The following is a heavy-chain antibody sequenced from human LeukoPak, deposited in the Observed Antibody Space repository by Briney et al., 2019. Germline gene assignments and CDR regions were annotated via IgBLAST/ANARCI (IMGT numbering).Heavy chain of an antibody. Sequence: ASVKVSCKASGYTFTGYYMHWVRQAPGQGLEWMGWINPNHGDTNYAQKFQDRVSMTRDTSISTAYMELSRLRSDDTAVYYCARAPGQLWTPIDYWGQGTLVTVSS. J-gene: IGHJ4*02. CDR2: INPNHGDT. D-gene: IGHD5-18*01. CDR1: GYTFTGYY. V-gene: IGHV1-2*02. CDR3: ARAPGQLWTPIDY.